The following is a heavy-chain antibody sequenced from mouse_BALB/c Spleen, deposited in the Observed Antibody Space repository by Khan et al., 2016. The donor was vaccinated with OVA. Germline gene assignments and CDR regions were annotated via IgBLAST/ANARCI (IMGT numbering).Heavy chain of an antibody. CDR3: ASTARAYYYAMDY. V-gene: IGHV1-9*01. CDR2: ILPRSGST. J-gene: IGHJ4*01. CDR1: GYTFSTYW. D-gene: IGHD3-1*01. Sequence: QVQLKQSGAELMKPGASVKISCKASGYTFSTYWIEWVKQRPGHGLEWIGEILPRSGSTNYNEKFKGKATFTADTSSNTAYMQLSSLTSEDSAFYYCASTARAYYYAMDYWGQGTSVTVSS.